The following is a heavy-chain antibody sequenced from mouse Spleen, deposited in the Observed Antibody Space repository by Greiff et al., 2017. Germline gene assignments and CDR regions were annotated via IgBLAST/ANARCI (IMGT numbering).Heavy chain of an antibody. J-gene: IGHJ4*01. Sequence: VQLQQSGPELVKPGASVKLSCKASGYTFTSYDINWVKQRPGQGLEWIGWIYPRDGSTKYNEKFKGKATLTVDTSSSTAYMELHSLTSEDSAVYFCARRGYGSSFYAMDYWGQGTSVTVSS. D-gene: IGHD1-1*01. CDR3: ARRGYGSSFYAMDY. V-gene: IGHV1-85*01. CDR2: IYPRDGST. CDR1: GYTFTSYD.